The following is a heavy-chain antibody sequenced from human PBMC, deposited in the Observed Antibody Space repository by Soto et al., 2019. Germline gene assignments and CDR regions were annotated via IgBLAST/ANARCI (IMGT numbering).Heavy chain of an antibody. Sequence: PGGSLRLSCAASGFTFSDYYMSWIRQAPGKGLEWVSYISSSDSYTNYADSVKGRFTISRDNAKNSLYLQMNSLRAEDTAVYYCARDVSMVRGTLNSWGQGTLVTVSS. J-gene: IGHJ4*02. CDR3: ARDVSMVRGTLNS. CDR1: GFTFSDYY. CDR2: ISSSDSYT. V-gene: IGHV3-11*05. D-gene: IGHD3-10*01.